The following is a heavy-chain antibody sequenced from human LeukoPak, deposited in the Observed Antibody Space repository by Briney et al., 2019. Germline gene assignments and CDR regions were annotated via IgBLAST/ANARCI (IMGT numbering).Heavy chain of an antibody. J-gene: IGHJ3*02. CDR2: ISAYNGNT. D-gene: IGHD3-22*01. CDR1: GYTFTSNG. V-gene: IGHV1-18*01. Sequence: ASVKVSCKASGYTFTSNGISWVRQAPGQGLEWMGWISAYNGNTNYEQKLQGRVTMTTDTSTSTAYMELRSLRSADTAVYFCARDGHRRYHYDSSGREDAFDIWGQGTMVTVSS. CDR3: ARDGHRRYHYDSSGREDAFDI.